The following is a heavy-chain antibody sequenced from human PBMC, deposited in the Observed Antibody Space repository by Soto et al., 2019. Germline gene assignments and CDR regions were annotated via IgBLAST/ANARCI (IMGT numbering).Heavy chain of an antibody. D-gene: IGHD1-26*01. V-gene: IGHV3-23*01. CDR1: GFSFTSYA. CDR2: ISDSDGKT. Sequence: PVGSLRLSCAASGFSFTSYALSWVRQAPGKGLEWVSTISDSDGKTYYADSVKGRFSISRDTSKTTLYLQMNSLRVEDTAVYYCARWSFLDYWGQGTRVTVSS. J-gene: IGHJ4*02. CDR3: ARWSFLDY.